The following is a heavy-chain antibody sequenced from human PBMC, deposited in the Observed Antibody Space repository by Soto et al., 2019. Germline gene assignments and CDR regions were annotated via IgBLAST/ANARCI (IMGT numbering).Heavy chain of an antibody. J-gene: IGHJ6*04. CDR3: AREGVRGMDV. V-gene: IGHV1-46*01. CDR2: INPSGGST. CDR1: GYTFTSYY. Sequence: ASVKVSCKASGYTFTSYYMHWVRQAPGQGLEWMGIINPSGGSTSYAQKFQGRVTMTRNTSISTAYMELSSLRSEDTAVYYCAREGVRGMDVWGKGNTVTVSS. D-gene: IGHD3-16*01.